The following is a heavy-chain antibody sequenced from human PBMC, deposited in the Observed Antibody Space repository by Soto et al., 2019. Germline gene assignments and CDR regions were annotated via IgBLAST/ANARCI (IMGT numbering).Heavy chain of an antibody. D-gene: IGHD4-17*01. J-gene: IGHJ4*02. Sequence: QVQLVESGGGVVQPGGSLRLSCAASGFTFSTYTLHWVRQAPGKGLEWVAVISFDESSKFYADSVKGRFTISRDNSKNTLYLQMNSLRAEDTAVYYCARDFSTTAPFDYWGQATLVTVSS. CDR3: ARDFSTTAPFDY. V-gene: IGHV3-30-3*01. CDR1: GFTFSTYT. CDR2: ISFDESSK.